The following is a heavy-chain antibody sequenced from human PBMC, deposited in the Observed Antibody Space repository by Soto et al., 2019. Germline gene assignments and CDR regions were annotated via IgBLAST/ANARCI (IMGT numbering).Heavy chain of an antibody. V-gene: IGHV1-8*01. Sequence: QVQLVQSGAEVKKPGASVKVSCKASGYTFTSYDINWVRQATGQGLEWMGWMNPNSGNTGYAQKFQGRVTMTRNTSISTAYMELSSLRSEDTAVYYCARAPQRYCSGGSCYGSGWFDPWCQGTLVTVSS. J-gene: IGHJ5*02. CDR2: MNPNSGNT. CDR1: GYTFTSYD. CDR3: ARAPQRYCSGGSCYGSGWFDP. D-gene: IGHD2-15*01.